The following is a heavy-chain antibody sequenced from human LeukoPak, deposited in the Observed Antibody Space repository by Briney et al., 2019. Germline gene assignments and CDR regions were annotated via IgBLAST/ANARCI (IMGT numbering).Heavy chain of an antibody. CDR3: ARMMTPRHYYDSSGYYYGAFDI. CDR2: ISPYNGYT. Sequence: ASVKVSCKASGYTFTTYNINWVRQAPGQGLEWMGWISPYNGYTKYAQKLQGRVTMTTDTSTSTSYMELRSLRSDDTALYYCARMMTPRHYYDSSGYYYGAFDIWGQGTMVTVSS. J-gene: IGHJ3*02. CDR1: GYTFTTYN. D-gene: IGHD3-22*01. V-gene: IGHV1-18*01.